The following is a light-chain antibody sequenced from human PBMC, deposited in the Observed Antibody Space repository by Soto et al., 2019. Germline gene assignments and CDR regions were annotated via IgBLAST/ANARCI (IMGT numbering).Light chain of an antibody. CDR3: QQYGSSPLT. CDR2: GAS. Sequence: PGQRATLSCRASQCVSSNYLAWYQQKPGQAPRLLVYGASSRATGIPDRFSGSGSGADFTLTISRLEPEDFVVYYCQQYGSSPLTFGGGTKVEIK. J-gene: IGKJ4*01. CDR1: QCVSSNY. V-gene: IGKV3-20*01.